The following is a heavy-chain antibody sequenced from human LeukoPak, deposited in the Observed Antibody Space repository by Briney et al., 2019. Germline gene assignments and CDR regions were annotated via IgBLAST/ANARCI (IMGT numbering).Heavy chain of an antibody. Sequence: SQTLSLTCALSGDSLSSNSAAWNWLRQSPTRGLEWLGRTYYRSKWYNDYAVSVKSRITFNPDTSKNHFSLQLNSVTPEDTAVYYCARSLAGPLDYWGQGTLVTVSS. D-gene: IGHD7-27*01. J-gene: IGHJ4*02. V-gene: IGHV6-1*01. CDR1: GDSLSSNSAA. CDR2: TYYRSKWYN. CDR3: ARSLAGPLDY.